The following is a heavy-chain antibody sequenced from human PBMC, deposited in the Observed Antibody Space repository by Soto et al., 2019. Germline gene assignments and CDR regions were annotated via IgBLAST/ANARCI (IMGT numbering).Heavy chain of an antibody. Sequence: GGSLRLSCAASGVPFRAYGMHWVRQAPGKGLEWVAVISYDGSNKYYADSVKGRFTISRDNSKNTLYLQMNSLRAEDTAVYYCAKDRYYYDSSGYYFDAFDIWGQGTMVTVSS. V-gene: IGHV3-30*18. D-gene: IGHD3-22*01. CDR1: GVPFRAYG. CDR2: ISYDGSNK. CDR3: AKDRYYYDSSGYYFDAFDI. J-gene: IGHJ3*02.